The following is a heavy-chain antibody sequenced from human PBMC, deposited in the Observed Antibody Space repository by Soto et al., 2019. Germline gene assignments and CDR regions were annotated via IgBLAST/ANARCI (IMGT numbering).Heavy chain of an antibody. CDR3: ASAVAVAGTNDAFDI. J-gene: IGHJ3*02. V-gene: IGHV1-8*01. CDR2: MNPNSGNT. D-gene: IGHD6-19*01. Sequence: ASVKVSCKASGYTFTSYDINWVRQATGQGLEWMGWMNPNSGNTGYAQKFQGRVTMTRNTSISTAYMELSSLRSEDTAVYYCASAVAVAGTNDAFDIWGQGTMVTVSS. CDR1: GYTFTSYD.